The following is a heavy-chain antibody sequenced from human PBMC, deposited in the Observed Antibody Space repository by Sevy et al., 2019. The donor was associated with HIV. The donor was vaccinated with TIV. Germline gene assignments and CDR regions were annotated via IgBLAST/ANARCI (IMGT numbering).Heavy chain of an antibody. D-gene: IGHD3-3*01. CDR1: GFTFDDYA. Sequence: GGSLRLSCAASGFTFDDYAMHWVRQAPGKGLEWVSGISWNSGSIGYADSVKGRFSISRDNAKNSLYLQMTSLRAEDTALYYCAKDNGHGFWSGSPYFQHWGQGTLVTVSS. CDR3: AKDNGHGFWSGSPYFQH. V-gene: IGHV3-9*01. CDR2: ISWNSGSI. J-gene: IGHJ1*01.